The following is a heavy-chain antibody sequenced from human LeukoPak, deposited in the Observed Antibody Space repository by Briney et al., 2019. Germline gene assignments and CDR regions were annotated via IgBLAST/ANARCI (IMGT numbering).Heavy chain of an antibody. CDR3: ARDQGSDWSLPFDY. V-gene: IGHV3-21*01. D-gene: IGHD6-19*01. CDR2: ISSGSSYI. Sequence: PGGSLRLSCAASGFTFSYYSMNWVRQAPGKGLEWASCISSGSSYIYYADSVKGRFTISSDNAKNSLYLQMSSLRAEDTAVYYCARDQGSDWSLPFDYWGQGTLVTVSS. J-gene: IGHJ4*02. CDR1: GFTFSYYS.